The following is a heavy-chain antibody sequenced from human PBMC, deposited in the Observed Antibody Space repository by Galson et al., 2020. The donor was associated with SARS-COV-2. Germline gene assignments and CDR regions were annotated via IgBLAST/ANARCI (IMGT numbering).Heavy chain of an antibody. V-gene: IGHV3-74*01. CDR3: ARGGYGAVDY. D-gene: IGHD3-10*01. J-gene: IGHJ4*02. CDR1: GFTLGNHY. CDR2: LFTDGSST. Sequence: GGSLRLSCAASGFTLGNHYMHWIRQAPGKGLEWVSNLFTDGSSTIYAESVKGRFTTSRDNAKNTLYLQMNSLRVDDTAVYYCARGGYGAVDYWGQGTLVTVSS.